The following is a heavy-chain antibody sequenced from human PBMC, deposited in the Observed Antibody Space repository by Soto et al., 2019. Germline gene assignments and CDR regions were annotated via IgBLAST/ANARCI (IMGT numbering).Heavy chain of an antibody. D-gene: IGHD3-22*01. CDR1: GGSISSGGYY. V-gene: IGHV4-31*03. CDR3: ARAPPDDRVAFDI. J-gene: IGHJ3*02. Sequence: SETLSLTCTVSGGSISSGGYYWSWIRQHPGKGLEWIGYIYYSGSTYYNPSLKSRVTISVDTSKNQFSLKLSSVTAADTAVYYCARAPPDDRVAFDIWGQGTMVTVS. CDR2: IYYSGST.